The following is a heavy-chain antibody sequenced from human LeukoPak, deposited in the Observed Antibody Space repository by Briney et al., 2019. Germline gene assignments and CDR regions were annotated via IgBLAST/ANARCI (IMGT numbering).Heavy chain of an antibody. D-gene: IGHD4-17*01. CDR2: IYHSGST. V-gene: IGHV4-30-2*01. CDR3: ASYYGDSGSLDY. CDR1: GGSISSGAYS. Sequence: PSETLSLTCAVSGGSISSGAYSWSWIRQPPGKGLEWIGYIYHSGSTYYNPSLKSRVTISVDRSKNQFSLKLSSVTAADTAVYYCASYYGDSGSLDYWGQGTLVTVSS. J-gene: IGHJ4*02.